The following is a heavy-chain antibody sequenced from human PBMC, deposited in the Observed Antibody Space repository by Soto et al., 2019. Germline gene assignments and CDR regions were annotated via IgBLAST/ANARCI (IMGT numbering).Heavy chain of an antibody. CDR2: IIPIFGTA. D-gene: IGHD3-10*01. Sequence: QVQLVQSGAEVKKPGSSVKVSCKASGGTFSSYAISWVRQAPGQGLEWMGGIIPIFGTADYAQKFQGRVTITAYESTSTAYMELSSLRSEDTAVYYCALHYGSGSNYYYYGMDVWGQGTTVTVSS. CDR3: ALHYGSGSNYYYYGMDV. CDR1: GGTFSSYA. V-gene: IGHV1-69*12. J-gene: IGHJ6*02.